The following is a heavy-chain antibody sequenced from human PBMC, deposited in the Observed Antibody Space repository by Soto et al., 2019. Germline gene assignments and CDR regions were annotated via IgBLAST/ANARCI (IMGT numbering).Heavy chain of an antibody. J-gene: IGHJ6*02. CDR1: ECIFSGYA. CDR3: ARAPHGMDV. CDR2: ISYDGSKK. Sequence: GVSLILSCTASECIFSGYAMHWVRQAPGKGLEGVAVISYDGSKKYYADSVKGRYTISRDDSKNTLYLQMNSLRVEDTAVYYCARAPHGMDVWGQGTTVTVSS. V-gene: IGHV3-30-3*01.